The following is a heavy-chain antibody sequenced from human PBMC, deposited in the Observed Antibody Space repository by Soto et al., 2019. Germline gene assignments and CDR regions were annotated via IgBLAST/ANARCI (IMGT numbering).Heavy chain of an antibody. CDR1: GFTFSNAW. D-gene: IGHD2-2*03. CDR3: TTDHMDIVVVPETYYYYYGMDV. Sequence: GGSLRLSCAASGFTFSNAWMNWVRQAPGKGLEWVGRIKSKTDGGTTDYAAPVKGRFTISRDDSKNTLYLQMNSLKTEDTAVYYCTTDHMDIVVVPETYYYYYGMDVWGQGTTVTVSS. J-gene: IGHJ6*02. V-gene: IGHV3-15*07. CDR2: IKSKTDGGTT.